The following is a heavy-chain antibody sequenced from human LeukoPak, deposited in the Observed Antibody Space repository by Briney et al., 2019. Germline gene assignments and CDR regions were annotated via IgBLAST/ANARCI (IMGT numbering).Heavy chain of an antibody. CDR3: AKADYSDVDY. CDR2: IRYDGSNK. D-gene: IGHD4-11*01. CDR1: GFTFSSDG. Sequence: GGSLRLSCAASGFTFSSDGMHWVRQAPGKGLEWVAFIRYDGSNKYYADSVKGRFTISRDNSKNTLYLQMNSLRAEDTAVYYCAKADYSDVDYWGQGTLVTVSS. J-gene: IGHJ4*02. V-gene: IGHV3-30*02.